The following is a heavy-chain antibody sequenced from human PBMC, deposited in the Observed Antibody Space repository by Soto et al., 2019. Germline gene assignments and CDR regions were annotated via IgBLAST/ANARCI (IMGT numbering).Heavy chain of an antibody. V-gene: IGHV4-31*03. CDR3: ARGADGYNLGNY. CDR2: IHFSGDT. Sequence: QVQLQESGPGLVEPSQTLSLTCTVSGGSISGGGFYWSWIRQHPGKGLEWIGYIHFSGDTYYNPSLQSRVTISVDTSKNQFSLKLTSLTAADTAVYFCARGADGYNLGNYWGQGTLVTVSS. D-gene: IGHD1-1*01. J-gene: IGHJ4*02. CDR1: GGSISGGGFY.